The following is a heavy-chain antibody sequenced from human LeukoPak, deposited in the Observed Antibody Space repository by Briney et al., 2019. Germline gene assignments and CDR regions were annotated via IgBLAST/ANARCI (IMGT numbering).Heavy chain of an antibody. J-gene: IGHJ4*02. CDR2: IDNSGYNT. Sequence: GGSLRLSCAASGFSFSNYAMTWVRQAPGKGLEWVSSIDNSGYNTFYADSVKGRSTISRESSKNTLYLRMNGLKDEDTAVYYCATLSGSGTTDWGQRTLVTVSS. CDR1: GFSFSNYA. V-gene: IGHV3-23*01. CDR3: ATLSGSGTTD. D-gene: IGHD1-7*01.